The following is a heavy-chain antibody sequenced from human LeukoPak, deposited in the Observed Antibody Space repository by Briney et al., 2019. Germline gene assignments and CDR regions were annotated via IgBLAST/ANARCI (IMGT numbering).Heavy chain of an antibody. CDR1: GYTFTGYY. CDR2: INPNSGGT. CDR3: ARGISYDSSGYYDDAFDI. J-gene: IGHJ3*02. Sequence: ASVKVSCKASGYTFTGYYMHWVRQAPGQGLEWMGWINPNSGGTNYAQKFQGWVTMTRDTSISTAYMELSRLRSDDTAVYYCARGISYDSSGYYDDAFDIRGQGTMVTVSS. D-gene: IGHD3-22*01. V-gene: IGHV1-2*04.